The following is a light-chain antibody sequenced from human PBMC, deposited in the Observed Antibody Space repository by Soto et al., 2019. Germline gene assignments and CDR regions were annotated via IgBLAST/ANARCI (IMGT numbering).Light chain of an antibody. V-gene: IGKV1-5*03. CDR2: KAS. CDR3: QQYDSYPLT. CDR1: QSISSW. J-gene: IGKJ4*01. Sequence: DIQMTQSLSTLSASVGDRVTISCRASQSISSWLAWYQQKPGKAPKFLIYKASILESGVPSRFSGGGSGTEFTLTISSLQPDDFATYYCQQYDSYPLTFGGGTKVDIK.